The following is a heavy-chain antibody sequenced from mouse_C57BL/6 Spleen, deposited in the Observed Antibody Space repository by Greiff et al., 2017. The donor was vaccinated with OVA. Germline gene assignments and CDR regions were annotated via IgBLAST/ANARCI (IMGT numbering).Heavy chain of an antibody. CDR1: GFTFSSYA. V-gene: IGHV5-4*03. CDR3: ARKYYYAMDY. J-gene: IGHJ4*01. CDR2: ISDGGSYT. Sequence: EVKVVESGGGLVKPGGSLKLSCAASGFTFSSYAMSWVRQTPEKRLEWVATISDGGSYTYYPDNVKGRFTISRDNAKNNLYLQMSHLKSEDTAMYYCARKYYYAMDYWGQGTSVTVSS.